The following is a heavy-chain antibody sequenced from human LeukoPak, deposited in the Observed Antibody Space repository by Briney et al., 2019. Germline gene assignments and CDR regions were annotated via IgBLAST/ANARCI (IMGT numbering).Heavy chain of an antibody. CDR2: TYYRSKWYH. D-gene: IGHD2-8*01. Sequence: SQTLSLTCAIPGDSVSSNSAAWSWIRQPPSRGLEWLGRTYYRSKWYHDFAPSVKSRITINPNTSKNQFSLQLNSVTPEDTAVCYSASEAGRVHLYGYWYQVTLVT. V-gene: IGHV6-1*01. J-gene: IGHJ4*01. CDR1: GDSVSSNSAA. CDR3: ASEAGRVHLYGY.